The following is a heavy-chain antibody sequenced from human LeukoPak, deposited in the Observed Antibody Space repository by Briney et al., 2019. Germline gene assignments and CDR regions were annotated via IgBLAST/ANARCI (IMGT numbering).Heavy chain of an antibody. Sequence: GGSLRLSCTASGLIFRNYAMTWVRQAPRKGLKWVSTISGDGTETFYADSVKGRFTISRDNSKNTHYLQMSSLRAEDTGIYYCAKGGHYSFFDYWGQGTLVTVSS. CDR2: ISGDGTET. D-gene: IGHD4-11*01. J-gene: IGHJ4*02. V-gene: IGHV3-23*01. CDR1: GLIFRNYA. CDR3: AKGGHYSFFDY.